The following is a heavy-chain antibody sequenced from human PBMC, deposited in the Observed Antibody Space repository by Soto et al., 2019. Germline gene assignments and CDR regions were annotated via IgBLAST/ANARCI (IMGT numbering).Heavy chain of an antibody. Sequence: GGSLRLSCAASGFTFSSYWMHWVRQAPGKGLVWVSRINSDGSSTSYADSVKGRFTISRDNAKNTLYLQMNSLRAEDTAVYYCARGVGYNWNTDAFDIWGQGTMVTVSS. CDR1: GFTFSSYW. D-gene: IGHD1-20*01. CDR2: INSDGSST. V-gene: IGHV3-74*01. J-gene: IGHJ3*02. CDR3: ARGVGYNWNTDAFDI.